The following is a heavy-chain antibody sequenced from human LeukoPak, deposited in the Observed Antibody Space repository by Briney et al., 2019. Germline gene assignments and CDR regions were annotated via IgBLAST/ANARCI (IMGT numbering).Heavy chain of an antibody. V-gene: IGHV4-39*07. CDR1: DGSMSGSSFF. J-gene: IGHJ6*03. CDR2: IYNSGST. Sequence: SETLSLTCTVSDGSMSGSSFFWGFWVWIRQSPGKGLGWIGSIYNSGSTYYNPPLKSRVTISVDTSNNQFSLNLSSVTVADTAVYYCARDVGRGDWNYDSYMDVWGKGTTVTVSS. CDR3: ARDVGRGDWNYDSYMDV. D-gene: IGHD2-21*02.